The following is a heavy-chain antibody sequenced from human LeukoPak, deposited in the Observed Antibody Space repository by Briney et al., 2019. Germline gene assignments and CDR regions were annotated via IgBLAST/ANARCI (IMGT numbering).Heavy chain of an antibody. Sequence: SETLSLTCTVSGGSISSSSYYWGWIRQPPGKGLEWIGSIYYSGSTYYNPSLKSRVTISVDTSKNQFSLKLSSVTAADTAVYYCARADRGVGWFDPWGQGTLVTVSS. D-gene: IGHD3-10*01. CDR3: ARADRGVGWFDP. J-gene: IGHJ5*02. CDR2: IYYSGST. CDR1: GGSISSSSYY. V-gene: IGHV4-39*07.